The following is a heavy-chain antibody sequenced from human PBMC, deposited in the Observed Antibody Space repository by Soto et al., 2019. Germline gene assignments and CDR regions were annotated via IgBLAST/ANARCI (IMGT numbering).Heavy chain of an antibody. CDR3: ARGPRCPWFDP. CDR1: GGSFSGYY. V-gene: IGHV4-34*01. Sequence: QVQLQQWGAGLLKPSETLSLICAVYGGSFSGYYWSWVRQPPGKGLEWIGEIKHSRRTNCNTSLKSRVTRSVDTYKNQFSLKLSSVSSADTAVYYCARGPRCPWFDPWGQGTLVTVSS. CDR2: IKHSRRT. J-gene: IGHJ5*02. D-gene: IGHD2-15*01.